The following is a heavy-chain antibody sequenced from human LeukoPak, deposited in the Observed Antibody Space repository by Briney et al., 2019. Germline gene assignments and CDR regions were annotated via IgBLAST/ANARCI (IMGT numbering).Heavy chain of an antibody. CDR1: GGSISSYY. V-gene: IGHV4-59*01. J-gene: IGHJ5*02. CDR2: IYYSGST. Sequence: SETLSLTCTDSGGSISSYYWSWIRQPPGKGLEWIGYIYYSGSTNYNPSLKSRVTISVDTSKNQFSLKLGSVTAADTAVYYCARYNWNDGWFDPWGQGTLVTVSS. CDR3: ARYNWNDGWFDP. D-gene: IGHD1-20*01.